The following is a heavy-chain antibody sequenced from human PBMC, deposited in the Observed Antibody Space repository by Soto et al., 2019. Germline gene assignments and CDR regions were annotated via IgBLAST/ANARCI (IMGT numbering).Heavy chain of an antibody. D-gene: IGHD3-10*01. CDR1: GFTFSSYA. Sequence: QVQLVESGGGMVQPGRSLRLSCAASGFTFSSYAMHWVRQAPGKGLEWVAVIWDDGSNKDYIDSVKGRFTISRDNSKNTLYLQMNSLRVEDTAVYYCARDRYGSGTYPSDYWGQGTLVTVSS. CDR2: IWDDGSNK. J-gene: IGHJ4*02. V-gene: IGHV3-33*01. CDR3: ARDRYGSGTYPSDY.